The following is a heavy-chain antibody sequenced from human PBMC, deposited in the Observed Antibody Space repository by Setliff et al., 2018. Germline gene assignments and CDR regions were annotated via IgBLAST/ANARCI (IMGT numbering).Heavy chain of an antibody. CDR1: GHIFTGYY. D-gene: IGHD3-16*01. CDR3: VRGAYDSYYFDY. Sequence: ASVKVSCKASGHIFTGYYMHWVRQAPGQGLEWMGRINPNSGGTNYAQKFQGRVTMTRDTSVSTAYMELSRLRSDDTAVYYCVRGAYDSYYFDYWGQGTLVTVSS. J-gene: IGHJ4*02. CDR2: INPNSGGT. V-gene: IGHV1-2*06.